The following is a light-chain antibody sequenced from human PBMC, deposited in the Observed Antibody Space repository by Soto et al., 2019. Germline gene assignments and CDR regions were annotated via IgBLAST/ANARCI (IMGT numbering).Light chain of an antibody. CDR1: SDDIGSFDY. CDR2: EVT. J-gene: IGLJ3*02. Sequence: QSVLTQPRSVSGSPGQSVTISCSGTSDDIGSFDYVSWYQQYPGRAPRLIIHEVTKRPSGVPDRFSGSKSGTTASLTISGLHPDDEADYYCCSYAGDSGVWVFGGGTKLTVL. CDR3: CSYAGDSGVWV. V-gene: IGLV2-11*01.